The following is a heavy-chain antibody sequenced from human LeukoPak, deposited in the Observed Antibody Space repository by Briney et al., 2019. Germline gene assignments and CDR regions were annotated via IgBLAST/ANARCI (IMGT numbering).Heavy chain of an antibody. J-gene: IGHJ4*02. CDR3: ARGAVATINDY. D-gene: IGHD5-12*01. V-gene: IGHV4-34*01. CDR2: INHSGST. Sequence: PTETLSLTCAVYGGSFSGYYWSWIRQPPGKGLEWIGEINHSGSTNYNPSLKSRVTISVDTSKNQISLKLSSVTAADTAVYYCARGAVATINDYWGQGTLVTVSS. CDR1: GGSFSGYY.